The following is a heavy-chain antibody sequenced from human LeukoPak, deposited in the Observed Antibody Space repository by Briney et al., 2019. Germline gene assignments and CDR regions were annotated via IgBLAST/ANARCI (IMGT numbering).Heavy chain of an antibody. CDR3: ARVGLHYYYYGMDV. D-gene: IGHD4-11*01. V-gene: IGHV1-8*02. CDR1: GYTFTSYG. J-gene: IGHJ6*02. CDR2: MNPNSGNT. Sequence: ASVKVSCKASGYTFTSYGISWVRQATGQGLEWMGWMNPNSGNTGYAQKFQGRVTMTRNTSISTAYMELSSLRSEDTAVYYCARVGLHYYYYGMDVWGQGTTVTVSS.